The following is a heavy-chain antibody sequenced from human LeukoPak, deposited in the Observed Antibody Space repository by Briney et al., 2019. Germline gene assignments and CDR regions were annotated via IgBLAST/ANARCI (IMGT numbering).Heavy chain of an antibody. D-gene: IGHD5-24*01. J-gene: IGHJ5*02. CDR2: INSDGSST. V-gene: IGHV3-74*01. CDR3: ARVLIATNWFDP. CDR1: GFTFSSYW. Sequence: GGSLRPSCAAPGFTFSSYWMHWVRQAPGKGLVWVSRINSDGSSTSYADSVKGRFTISRDNAKNTLYLQMNSLRAEDTAVYYCARVLIATNWFDPWGQGTLVTVSS.